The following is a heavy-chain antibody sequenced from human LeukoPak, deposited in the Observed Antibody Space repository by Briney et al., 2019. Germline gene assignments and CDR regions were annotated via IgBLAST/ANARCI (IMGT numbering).Heavy chain of an antibody. J-gene: IGHJ4*02. V-gene: IGHV3-53*01. D-gene: IGHD2-2*01. Sequence: PGGSLRLSCAASGFTFSNAWMSWVRQASGKGLEWVSLIDRGDNTYYADSVKGRFTISRDTSKNALYLQMNSLKAEDTAVYYCARDSCSLTMCFGFFDNWGQGSLVSVSS. CDR1: GFTFSNAW. CDR2: IDRGDNT. CDR3: ARDSCSLTMCFGFFDN.